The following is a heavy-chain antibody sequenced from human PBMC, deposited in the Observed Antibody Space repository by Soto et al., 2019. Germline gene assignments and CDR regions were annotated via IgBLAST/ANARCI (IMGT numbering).Heavy chain of an antibody. Sequence: SETLSLTCTVSGGSISSSSYYWGWIRQPPGKGLEWIGSIYYSGSTYYNPSLKSRVTISVDTSKNQFSLKLSSVTAADTAVYYCARRGGQLAIDYWGQGTLVTVSS. V-gene: IGHV4-39*01. J-gene: IGHJ4*02. D-gene: IGHD6-6*01. CDR3: ARRGGQLAIDY. CDR1: GGSISSSSYY. CDR2: IYYSGST.